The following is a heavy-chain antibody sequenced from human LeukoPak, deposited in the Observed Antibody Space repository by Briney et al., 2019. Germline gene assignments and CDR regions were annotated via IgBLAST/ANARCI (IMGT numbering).Heavy chain of an antibody. Sequence: ASVKVSCKASGYTFTSYGISWVRQAPGQGLEWMGWISAYNGNTNYAQKLQGRVTMTTDTSTNTAYMELTSLRSDDTAVYYCTRGSYSSSWYGYWGQGTLVTVSS. CDR3: TRGSYSSSWYGY. CDR1: GYTFTSYG. V-gene: IGHV1-18*01. J-gene: IGHJ4*02. CDR2: ISAYNGNT. D-gene: IGHD6-13*01.